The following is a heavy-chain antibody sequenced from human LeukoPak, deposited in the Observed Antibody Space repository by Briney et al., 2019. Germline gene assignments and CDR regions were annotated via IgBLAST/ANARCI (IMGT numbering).Heavy chain of an antibody. CDR1: GGSFRGYY. CDR3: ARGSVVRGIIFRWFDP. V-gene: IGHV4-34*01. J-gene: IGHJ5*02. Sequence: SETLSLTCAVYGGSFRGYYWSWIRQPPGKGLEWIGEINHSGSTNYNPSLKSRVTISVDTSKNQFSLKLSSVTAADTAVYYCARGSVVRGIIFRWFDPWGQGTLVTVSS. D-gene: IGHD3-10*01. CDR2: INHSGST.